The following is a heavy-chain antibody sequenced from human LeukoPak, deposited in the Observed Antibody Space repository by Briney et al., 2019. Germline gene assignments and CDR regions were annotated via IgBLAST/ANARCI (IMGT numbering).Heavy chain of an antibody. Sequence: PGGSLRLSCAASGFTFSTYWMSWVRQAPGKGLQWVANIKEDGSEKYYVGSVKGRFTISRDNAKNSLYLQMNSLRAEDTAVYYCARGNGDPLDYYYYMDVWGKGTTVTVSS. V-gene: IGHV3-7*01. CDR1: GFTFSTYW. J-gene: IGHJ6*03. CDR3: ARGNGDPLDYYYYMDV. D-gene: IGHD4-17*01. CDR2: IKEDGSEK.